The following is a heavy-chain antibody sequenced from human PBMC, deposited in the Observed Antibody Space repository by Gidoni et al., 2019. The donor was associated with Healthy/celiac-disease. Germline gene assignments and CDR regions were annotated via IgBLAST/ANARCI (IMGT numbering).Heavy chain of an antibody. J-gene: IGHJ4*02. CDR1: GGTFSSYA. CDR3: ARSVGIVGATGGSVFDY. Sequence: QVQLVQSGAEVKKPGSSVKVSCKASGGTFSSYAISWVRQAPGQGLEWMGGIIPIFGTADYAQKFQGRVTITADESTSTAYMELSSLRSEDTAVYYCARSVGIVGATGGSVFDYWGQGTLVTVSS. CDR2: IIPIFGTA. D-gene: IGHD1-26*01. V-gene: IGHV1-69*01.